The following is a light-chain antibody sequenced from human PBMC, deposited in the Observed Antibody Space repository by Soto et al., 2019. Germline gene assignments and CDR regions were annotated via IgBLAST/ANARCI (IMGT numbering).Light chain of an antibody. CDR2: AAS. V-gene: IGKV1-8*01. CDR3: QQYYSNPRT. Sequence: AIRMTQSPSSFPASTGDRVTVTCRASQGISTYLAWYQQKPGKAPKLLIYAASTLQSGVPSRFSGSGSGTEFTLTISCLQSEDFATYFCQQYYSNPRTFGQGTKVESK. CDR1: QGISTY. J-gene: IGKJ1*01.